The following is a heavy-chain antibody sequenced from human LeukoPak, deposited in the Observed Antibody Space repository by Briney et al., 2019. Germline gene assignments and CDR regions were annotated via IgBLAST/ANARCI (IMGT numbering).Heavy chain of an antibody. V-gene: IGHV3-53*01. Sequence: PGGSLRLSCAASGFIVSNKYMTWVRQAPGKGLEWVALIYNDGRTYYADSVKGRFTISRDNAKNSLYLQMNSLRAEDTAVYYCARYCSGGSCYHQPPAFDYWGQGTLVTVSS. CDR2: IYNDGRT. CDR1: GFIVSNKY. J-gene: IGHJ4*02. CDR3: ARYCSGGSCYHQPPAFDY. D-gene: IGHD2-15*01.